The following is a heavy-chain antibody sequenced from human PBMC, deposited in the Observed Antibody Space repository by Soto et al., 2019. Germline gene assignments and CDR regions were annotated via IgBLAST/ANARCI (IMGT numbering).Heavy chain of an antibody. CDR3: AREGRSAAPQAGFDL. CDR1: GNSISTGAYY. V-gene: IGHV4-31*03. CDR2: IFYSGNT. J-gene: IGHJ4*02. Sequence: PSETLSLTCTVSGNSISTGAYYWSWLRQHPVKGLEWIGHIFYSGNTHYSPSLESRVTISVDTSKNQFSIKLTSVTVADTAAYYCAREGRSAAPQAGFDLWGQGTLVTVSS. D-gene: IGHD3-10*01.